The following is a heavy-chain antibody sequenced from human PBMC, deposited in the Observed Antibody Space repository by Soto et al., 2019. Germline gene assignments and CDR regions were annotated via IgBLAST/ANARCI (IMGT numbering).Heavy chain of an antibody. V-gene: IGHV3-23*01. Sequence: EVQLLESGGDLVQPGGSLRLSCAASGFTFSSYAMSWVRRAPGKGLEWVSAICGSGGATYYTDSVKGRFTISRDNSKNTLHLQMNNLRAEDTAIYYCAKGSGGNCYSHFDYCGQGTLVTVSS. J-gene: IGHJ4*02. CDR2: ICGSGGAT. D-gene: IGHD2-15*01. CDR3: AKGSGGNCYSHFDY. CDR1: GFTFSSYA.